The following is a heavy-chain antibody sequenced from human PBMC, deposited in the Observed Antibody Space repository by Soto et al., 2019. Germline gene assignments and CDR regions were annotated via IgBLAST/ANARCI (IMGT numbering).Heavy chain of an antibody. CDR2: IIPIFGTA. CDR3: ASTYCGGDYYSARFDY. CDR1: GGTFSSYA. Sequence: QVQLVQSGAEVKKPGSSVKVSCKASGGTFSSYAISWVRQAPGQGLEWMGGIIPIFGTANYAQKFQGRVTITADKSTSTAYMELSSLRSEDTAVYYCASTYCGGDYYSARFDYWGQGTLVTVSS. D-gene: IGHD2-21*02. V-gene: IGHV1-69*06. J-gene: IGHJ4*02.